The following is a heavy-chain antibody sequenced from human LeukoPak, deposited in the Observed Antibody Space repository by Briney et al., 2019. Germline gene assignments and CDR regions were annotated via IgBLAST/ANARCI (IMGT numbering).Heavy chain of an antibody. Sequence: ASVKVSCKASGYTFTGYYMHWVRQAPGQGLEWMGWINPNSGGTNYAQKFQGRVTMTRDTSISTAYMELSRLRSDDTAVYYCARGSMIVVVMAFDIWGQGTMVTVSS. J-gene: IGHJ3*02. CDR1: GYTFTGYY. D-gene: IGHD3-22*01. V-gene: IGHV1-2*02. CDR2: INPNSGGT. CDR3: ARGSMIVVVMAFDI.